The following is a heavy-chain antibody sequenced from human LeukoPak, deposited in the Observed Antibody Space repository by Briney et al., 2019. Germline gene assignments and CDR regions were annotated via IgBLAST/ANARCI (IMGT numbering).Heavy chain of an antibody. CDR2: IIESGGGT. CDR1: GFTFSNYA. J-gene: IGHJ4*02. Sequence: GGSLRLSCAASGFTFSNYAMSWIRQAPGKGLEWVSGIIESGGGTHYADSVKRRFTISRDNSQNTLYLQMISLRAEDTAVYYCAKDYKVRSGEPPIDYWGQGTLVTVSS. D-gene: IGHD7-27*01. CDR3: AKDYKVRSGEPPIDY. V-gene: IGHV3-23*01.